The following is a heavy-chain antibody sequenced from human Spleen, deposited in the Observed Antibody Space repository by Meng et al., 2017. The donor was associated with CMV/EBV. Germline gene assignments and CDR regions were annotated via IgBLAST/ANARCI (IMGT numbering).Heavy chain of an antibody. D-gene: IGHD2-2*01. Sequence: TFKRKAMHWGRQAPGKGLEWVALMSDDGSNIYYADSVRGRFTISRDNSKNTLFLQMNGLRPEDTAVYYCARSAVGYCSSTGCYNWCDPWGQGTLVTVSS. J-gene: IGHJ5*02. V-gene: IGHV3-30*04. CDR3: ARSAVGYCSSTGCYNWCDP. CDR2: MSDDGSNI. CDR1: TFKRKA.